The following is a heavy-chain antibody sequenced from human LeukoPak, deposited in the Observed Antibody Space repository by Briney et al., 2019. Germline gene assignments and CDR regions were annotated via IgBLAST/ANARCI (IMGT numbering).Heavy chain of an antibody. V-gene: IGHV4-61*02. J-gene: IGHJ4*02. CDR1: GGSLSSGSYY. D-gene: IGHD4-17*01. Sequence: SETLSLTCTVSGGSLSSGSYYWSLIRQPAGKGLEWIGRIYTSGRTNYNPSLKSRVTISLDTSKNTFSLRVSSVTAADTAVYYCARGDDHDYGDLYFDYWGQGTLVTVSS. CDR3: ARGDDHDYGDLYFDY. CDR2: IYTSGRT.